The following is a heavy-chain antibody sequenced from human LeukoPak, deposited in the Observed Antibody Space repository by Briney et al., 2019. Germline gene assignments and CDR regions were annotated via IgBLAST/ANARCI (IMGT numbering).Heavy chain of an antibody. CDR3: TREGLDY. Sequence: ASVKVSCKASGYTFTNHDINWVRQATGQGLEWMGYKNPNSGNSAYAQKLQGRVTITTDASISTAYMELSGLRSEDTALYYCTREGLDYWGQGTLVTVSS. CDR1: GYTFTNHD. CDR2: KNPNSGNS. J-gene: IGHJ4*02. V-gene: IGHV1-8*01.